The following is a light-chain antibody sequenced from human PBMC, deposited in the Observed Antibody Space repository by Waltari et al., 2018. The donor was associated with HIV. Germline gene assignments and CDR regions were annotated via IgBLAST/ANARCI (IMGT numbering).Light chain of an antibody. J-gene: IGKJ2*01. V-gene: IGKV1-6*02. Sequence: MTQSPTSLSASVGDRVTITCRASQGIEKDLSWYQQKPGMAPRLLIYAASISQTGVPPRFSGSGSGAAFTLTISPLEAEDFATYYCLQDFSWPYTFGQGTKLEIK. CDR3: LQDFSWPYT. CDR1: QGIEKD. CDR2: AAS.